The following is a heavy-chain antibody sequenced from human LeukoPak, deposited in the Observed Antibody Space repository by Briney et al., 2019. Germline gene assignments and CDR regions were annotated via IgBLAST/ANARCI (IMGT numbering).Heavy chain of an antibody. V-gene: IGHV3-11*06. Sequence: GGSLRLSCVASGFTFSDYAMNWVRQAPGKGLEWISWVGIDSGNTKYADSVKGRFTISGEKAKNSLYLQMSSLRVEDTAVYYCARDHNYAFDNWGQGTLVTVSS. J-gene: IGHJ4*02. D-gene: IGHD1-1*01. CDR1: GFTFSDYA. CDR2: VGIDSGNT. CDR3: ARDHNYAFDN.